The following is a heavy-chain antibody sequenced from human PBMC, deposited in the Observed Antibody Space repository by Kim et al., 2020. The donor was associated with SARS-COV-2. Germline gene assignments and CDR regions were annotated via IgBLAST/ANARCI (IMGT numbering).Heavy chain of an antibody. D-gene: IGHD5-12*01. CDR2: ISSSSSYI. V-gene: IGHV3-21*01. J-gene: IGHJ6*02. CDR1: GFTFSSYS. CDR3: ARAPKPVATTKYYYYYYGMDV. Sequence: GGSLRLSCAASGFTFSSYSMNWVRQAPGKGLEWVSTISSSSSYIYYADSVKGRFTISRDNAKNSLYLQMNSLRAEDTAVYYCARAPKPVATTKYYYYYYGMDVWGQGTTVTVSS.